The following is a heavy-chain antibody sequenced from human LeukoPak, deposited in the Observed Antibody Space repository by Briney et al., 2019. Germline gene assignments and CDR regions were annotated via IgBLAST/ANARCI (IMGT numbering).Heavy chain of an antibody. CDR1: GGSFSGYY. Sequence: PSETLSLTCAVYGGSFSGYYWSWIRQPPGKGLEWIGEINHSGSTNYNPSLKSRVTISVDTSKNQFSLKLSSVTAADTAVYYCARQANQLLYSDPDLDYWGQGTLVTVSS. D-gene: IGHD2-2*02. J-gene: IGHJ4*02. CDR2: INHSGST. CDR3: ARQANQLLYSDPDLDY. V-gene: IGHV4-34*01.